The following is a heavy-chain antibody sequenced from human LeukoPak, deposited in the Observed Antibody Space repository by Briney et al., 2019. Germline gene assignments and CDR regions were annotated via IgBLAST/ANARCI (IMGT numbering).Heavy chain of an antibody. CDR1: GGSFSGYY. CDR3: AREATLSYNWKLLYYFDY. Sequence: PSETLSLTCAVYGGSFSGYYWSWIRQPAGKGLEWIGRIYTSGSTNYNPSLKSRVTISVDTSKNQFSLKLSSVTAADTAVYYCAREATLSYNWKLLYYFDYWGQGTLVTVSS. D-gene: IGHD1-20*01. V-gene: IGHV4-4*07. J-gene: IGHJ4*02. CDR2: IYTSGST.